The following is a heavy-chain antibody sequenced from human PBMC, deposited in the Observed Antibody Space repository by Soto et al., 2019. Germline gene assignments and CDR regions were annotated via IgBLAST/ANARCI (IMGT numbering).Heavy chain of an antibody. V-gene: IGHV3-7*04. CDR2: IKHDGSER. D-gene: IGHD3-22*01. CDR1: GFTFRGYW. Sequence: EVQLVDSGGGLVQPGGSLRLSCAASGFTFRGYWMSWVRQAPGKGLEWVANIKHDGSERYYVDSVEGRFTISKDNAKNSLYLQMNSLRAEDTAVYYCARDYDRTPGSYWGQGTRVTFSS. J-gene: IGHJ4*02. CDR3: ARDYDRTPGSY.